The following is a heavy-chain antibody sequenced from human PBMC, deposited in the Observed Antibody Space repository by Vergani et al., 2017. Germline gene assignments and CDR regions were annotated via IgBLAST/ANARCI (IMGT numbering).Heavy chain of an antibody. CDR2: ILNDGTKK. D-gene: IGHD1-1*01. V-gene: IGHV3-30*03. J-gene: IGHJ1*01. CDR1: GFTSSYYG. Sequence: QVHLVESGGGVVQPGRSLRLSCVVSGFTSSYYGMHWVRQAPGKGLEWVAVILNDGTKKYYADSVKGRFTISRDNSKSTLYLQMNSLRTEDTAVYYCATKSCGTPGCQIGYFREWGQGTLVTVSS. CDR3: ATKSCGTPGCQIGYFRE.